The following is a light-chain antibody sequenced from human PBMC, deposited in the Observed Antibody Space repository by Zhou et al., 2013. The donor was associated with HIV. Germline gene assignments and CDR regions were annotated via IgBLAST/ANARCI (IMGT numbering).Light chain of an antibody. CDR3: QQYGSSSIT. CDR1: QSVNSN. Sequence: EIVMTQSPGTLSVSPGERATLTCRASQSVNSNLAWYQQKPGQAPRLLIYGASTRATGIPARISGSGSGTDFTLTFSRLEPEDFAVYYCQQYGSSSITFGQGTRLDIK. J-gene: IGKJ5*01. CDR2: GAS. V-gene: IGKV3-15*01.